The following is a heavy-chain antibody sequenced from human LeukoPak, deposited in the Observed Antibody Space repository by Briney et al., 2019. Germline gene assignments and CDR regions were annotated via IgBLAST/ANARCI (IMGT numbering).Heavy chain of an antibody. J-gene: IGHJ3*02. CDR3: ARVAYSRHAFDI. Sequence: ASVKVSCRASGYTFTGYYMHWVRQAPGQGLEWMGWINPNSGGTNYAQKFQGRVTMTRDTSISTAYMELSRLRSDDTAVYYCARVAYSRHAFDIWGQGTMVTVSS. V-gene: IGHV1-2*02. CDR2: INPNSGGT. D-gene: IGHD3-16*01. CDR1: GYTFTGYY.